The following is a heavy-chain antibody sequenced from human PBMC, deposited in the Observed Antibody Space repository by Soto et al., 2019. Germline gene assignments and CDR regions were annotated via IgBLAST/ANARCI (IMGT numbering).Heavy chain of an antibody. CDR3: ARAFCSGGSCYLDY. Sequence: QVPLVQSGGEVKKPGAAVKVSCKASGYTFTTFGIGWVRQAPVQGLEWMGWISAYSGNTEYPEKLQGRVTMTIDTSTSTTYMELRSLRSDDTAVYYCARAFCSGGSCYLDYWGQGALVTVSS. V-gene: IGHV1-18*01. CDR2: ISAYSGNT. D-gene: IGHD2-15*01. CDR1: GYTFTTFG. J-gene: IGHJ4*02.